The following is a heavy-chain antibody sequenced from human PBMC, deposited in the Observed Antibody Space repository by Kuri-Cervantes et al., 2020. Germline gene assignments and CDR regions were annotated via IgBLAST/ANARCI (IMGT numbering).Heavy chain of an antibody. V-gene: IGHV3-7*04. Sequence: GESLKISCAASGFTFSTNGMSWVRQAPGKGLEWVANIKQDGSEKYYVDSVRGRFTISRDDAKNSLYLQMNSLRAEDTAVYSCAKDIGWYYYDSRGGVGADYWGQGTLVTVSS. CDR2: IKQDGSEK. D-gene: IGHD3-22*01. CDR3: AKDIGWYYYDSRGGVGADY. J-gene: IGHJ4*02. CDR1: GFTFSTNG.